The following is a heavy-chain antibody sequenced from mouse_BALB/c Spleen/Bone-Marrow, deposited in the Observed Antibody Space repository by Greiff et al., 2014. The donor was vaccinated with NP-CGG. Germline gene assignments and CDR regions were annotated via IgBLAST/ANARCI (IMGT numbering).Heavy chain of an antibody. Sequence: EVQLVESGGGLVKPGGSLKLSCAASGFTFSSYAMSWVRQTPEKRLEWVATITSGGTYTYYPDSVKGRFTISRDNAKNTLYLQMSSLRSEDTAMYYCARRRVYGYDWYFDVWGAGTTVTVSS. CDR1: GFTFSSYA. CDR2: ITSGGTYT. CDR3: ARRRVYGYDWYFDV. V-gene: IGHV5-9-3*01. D-gene: IGHD2-2*01. J-gene: IGHJ1*01.